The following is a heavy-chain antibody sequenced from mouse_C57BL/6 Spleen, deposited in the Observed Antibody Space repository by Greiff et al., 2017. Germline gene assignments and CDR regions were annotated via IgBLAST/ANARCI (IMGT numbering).Heavy chain of an antibody. CDR2: IYPSSGNT. CDR3: ARLENYGKSYEDYFDY. CDR1: GYTFTSYG. Sequence: QVQLQQSGAELARPGASVKLSCKASGYTFTSYGISWVKQRTGQGLEWIGEIYPSSGNTNYNEKFKGKATLTADKSSSTAYMEHSSLTSEDSAVYVCARLENYGKSYEDYFDYWGQGTTLTVSS. J-gene: IGHJ2*01. V-gene: IGHV1-81*01. D-gene: IGHD1-1*01.